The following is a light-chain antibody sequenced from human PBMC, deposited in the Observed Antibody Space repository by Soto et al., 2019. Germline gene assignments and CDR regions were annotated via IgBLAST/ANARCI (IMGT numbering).Light chain of an antibody. CDR3: QQYGSSPSIT. Sequence: EIVLTQSPGTLSLSPGEIATLSFSASQSVSGSYLAWYQQKPGQAPRLLIYGASSRATGIPDRFSGSGSGTDFTLTISSLEPEDFAVYYCQQYGSSPSITFGQGTRLEIK. CDR2: GAS. V-gene: IGKV3-20*01. J-gene: IGKJ5*01. CDR1: QSVSGSY.